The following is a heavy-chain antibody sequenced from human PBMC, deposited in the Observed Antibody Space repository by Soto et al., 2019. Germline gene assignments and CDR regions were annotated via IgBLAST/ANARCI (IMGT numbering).Heavy chain of an antibody. CDR2: INSDGSST. V-gene: IGHV3-74*01. J-gene: IGHJ6*03. Sequence: GGSLRLSCAASGFTFSSYWMHWVRQAPGKGLVWVSRINSDGSSTSYADSVKGRFTISRDNAKNTLYLQMNSLRAEDTAVYYCARDSYVVVPALGYYYYMDVWGKGTTVTVSS. D-gene: IGHD2-2*01. CDR1: GFTFSSYW. CDR3: ARDSYVVVPALGYYYYMDV.